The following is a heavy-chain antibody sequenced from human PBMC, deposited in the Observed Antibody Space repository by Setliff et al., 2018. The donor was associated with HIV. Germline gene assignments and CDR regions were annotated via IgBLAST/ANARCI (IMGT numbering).Heavy chain of an antibody. D-gene: IGHD3-22*01. Sequence: ETLSLSCTASGFTFSRSWMHWVRQAPGKGLRWVSRINSDGSSTGYADSVQGRFTISRDNAKNSLYLQMNSLRAEDTAVYYCARGDDSSGCFYWGQGTLVTVSS. CDR3: ARGDDSSGCFY. CDR2: INSDGSST. CDR1: GFTFSRSW. J-gene: IGHJ4*02. V-gene: IGHV3-74*01.